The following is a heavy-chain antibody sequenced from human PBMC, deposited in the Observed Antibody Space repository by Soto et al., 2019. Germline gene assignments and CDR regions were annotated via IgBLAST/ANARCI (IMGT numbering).Heavy chain of an antibody. Sequence: PGGSLRLSCAASGFTFSNYAMSWVRQAPGKGLEWVSGISGSGGSTYYADSVKGRFTISRDNSKNTLYLQMNSLRAEDTAVYYCAANRGYNYYYGMDVWGQGTTVTVS. CDR3: AANRGYNYYYGMDV. V-gene: IGHV3-23*01. D-gene: IGHD3-22*01. CDR2: ISGSGGST. J-gene: IGHJ6*02. CDR1: GFTFSNYA.